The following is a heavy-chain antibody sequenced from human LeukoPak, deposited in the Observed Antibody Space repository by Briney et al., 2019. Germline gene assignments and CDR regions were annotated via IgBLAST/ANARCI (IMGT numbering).Heavy chain of an antibody. CDR3: ARERMYSGSGSAYPYYDY. J-gene: IGHJ4*02. CDR2: IKPDGSEK. V-gene: IGHV3-7*01. Sequence: PGGSLRLSCAASGFTFSSYWMSWVRQSPGKGLEWGAKIKPDGSEKYFMDSVKGRFTISRDNAKNALYLEMNSLRAEDTAEYFCARERMYSGSGSAYPYYDYWGQGTLVTVSS. CDR1: GFTFSSYW. D-gene: IGHD3-10*01.